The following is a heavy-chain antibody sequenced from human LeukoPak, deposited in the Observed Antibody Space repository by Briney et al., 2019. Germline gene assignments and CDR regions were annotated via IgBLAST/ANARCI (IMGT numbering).Heavy chain of an antibody. CDR2: IYYSGST. Sequence: SETLSLTCTVSGGSISSGGYYWSWIRQHPGKGLEWIGYIYYSGSTYYNPSLKSRVTISVDTSKNQFSLKLSSVTAADTAVYYCARNYYDSSGPSGPFDYWGQGTLVTVSS. D-gene: IGHD3-22*01. J-gene: IGHJ4*02. CDR3: ARNYYDSSGPSGPFDY. CDR1: GGSISSGGYY. V-gene: IGHV4-31*03.